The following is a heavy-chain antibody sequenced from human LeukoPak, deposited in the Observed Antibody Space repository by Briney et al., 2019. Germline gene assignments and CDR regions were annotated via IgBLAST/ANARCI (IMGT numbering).Heavy chain of an antibody. Sequence: ASVKVSCKASGYTFTSYDINWVRQATGQGLERMGWMNPNSGNTGYAQKFQGRVTMTRNTSISTAYMELSSLRSEDTAVYYCARGIRMVRGVPPVYYFDYWGQGTLVTVSS. J-gene: IGHJ4*02. D-gene: IGHD3-10*01. CDR1: GYTFTSYD. V-gene: IGHV1-8*01. CDR2: MNPNSGNT. CDR3: ARGIRMVRGVPPVYYFDY.